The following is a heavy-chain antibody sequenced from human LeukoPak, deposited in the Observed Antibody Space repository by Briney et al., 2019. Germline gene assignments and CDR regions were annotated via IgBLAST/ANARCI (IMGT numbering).Heavy chain of an antibody. J-gene: IGHJ4*02. CDR2: IYYSGST. D-gene: IGHD3-9*01. CDR3: ARIIYDILTGYYYYFDY. CDR1: GGSISSSSYY. Sequence: PSETLSLTCTVSGGSISSSSYYWGWIRQPPGKGLEWIGSIYYSGSTYYNPSLKSRVTISVDTSENQFSLKLSSVTAADTAVYYCARIIYDILTGYYYYFDYWGQGTLVTVSS. V-gene: IGHV4-39*01.